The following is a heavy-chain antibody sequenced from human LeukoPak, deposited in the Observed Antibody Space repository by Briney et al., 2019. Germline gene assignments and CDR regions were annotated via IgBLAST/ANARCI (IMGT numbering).Heavy chain of an antibody. CDR2: IHPNSGDI. J-gene: IGHJ6*02. CDR3: AKEGNQLLSFYYYGMDV. D-gene: IGHD2-2*01. CDR1: GYAFRDHH. Sequence: ASVSVSCKALGYAFRDHHVQWVRQAPGQGLEWMGWIHPNSGDIRYGHKFQGRLTMTWDTSISTAYMELSRLRSDDTAVYYCAKEGNQLLSFYYYGMDVWGQGTTVTVSS. V-gene: IGHV1-2*07.